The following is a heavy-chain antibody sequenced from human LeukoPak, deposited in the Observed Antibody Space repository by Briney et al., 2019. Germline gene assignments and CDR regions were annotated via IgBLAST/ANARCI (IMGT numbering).Heavy chain of an antibody. Sequence: ASVKVSCKASGYTFTSYGISWVRQAPGQGLEWMGWISAYNGNTNYAQKLQGRVTMTTDTSTSTAYMELRSLRSDDTAVYYCARDFHGYNYGPDAFDIWGQGTMVTVSS. CDR1: GYTFTSYG. CDR2: ISAYNGNT. J-gene: IGHJ3*02. D-gene: IGHD5-18*01. CDR3: ARDFHGYNYGPDAFDI. V-gene: IGHV1-18*01.